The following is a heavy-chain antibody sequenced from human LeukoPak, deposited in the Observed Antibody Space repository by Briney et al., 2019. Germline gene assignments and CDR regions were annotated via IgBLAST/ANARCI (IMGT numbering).Heavy chain of an antibody. J-gene: IGHJ4*02. CDR1: GGSISSYY. D-gene: IGHD2-21*02. V-gene: IGHV4-59*01. CDR3: ARSVYCGGDCYPEKYYFDY. Sequence: PSETLSLTCTVSGGSISSYYWSWIRQPPGKGLEWIGYIYYSGSTNYNPSLKSRVTISVDTSKNQFSLKLSSVTAADTAVYYCARSVYCGGDCYPEKYYFDYWGQGTLVTVSS. CDR2: IYYSGST.